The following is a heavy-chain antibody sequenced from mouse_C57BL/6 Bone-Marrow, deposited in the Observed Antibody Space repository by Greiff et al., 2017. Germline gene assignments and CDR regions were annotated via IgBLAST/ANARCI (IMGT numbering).Heavy chain of an antibody. J-gene: IGHJ4*01. D-gene: IGHD1-1*01. CDR2: ISDGGSYT. CDR3: ARVGTITTVVATDAMDY. CDR1: GFTFSSSA. Sequence: EVKLVESGGGLVKPGGSLKLSCAASGFTFSSSAMSWVRQTPEKRLEWVATISDGGSYTYYPDNVKGRFTISRDNAKNNLYLQMSHLKSEDTAMYYCARVGTITTVVATDAMDYWGQGTSVTVSS. V-gene: IGHV5-4*03.